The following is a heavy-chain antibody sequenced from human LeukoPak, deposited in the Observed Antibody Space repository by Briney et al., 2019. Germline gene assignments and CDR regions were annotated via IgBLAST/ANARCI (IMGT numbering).Heavy chain of an antibody. D-gene: IGHD7-27*01. CDR3: AKDLGLSEDI. CDR1: GFTFSSYG. V-gene: IGHV3-30*18. CDR2: ISYDGSNK. J-gene: IGHJ3*02. Sequence: PGESLRLSCAASGFTFSSYGMHWVRQAPGKGLEWVAVISYDGSNKYYADSVKGRFTISRDNSKNTLYLQMNSLRAEDTAVYYCAKDLGLSEDIWGQGTMVTVSS.